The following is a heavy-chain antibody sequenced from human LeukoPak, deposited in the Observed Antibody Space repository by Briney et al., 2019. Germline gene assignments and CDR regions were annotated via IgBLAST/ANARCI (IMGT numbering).Heavy chain of an antibody. Sequence: GGSLRLSCAASGFTFSSYAMHWVRQAPGKGLGWVAVISYDGSNKYYADSVKGRFTISRDNSKNTLYLQMNSLRAEDTAVYYCARDRSYGGNFWFDPWGQGTLVTVSS. V-gene: IGHV3-30-3*01. D-gene: IGHD4-23*01. CDR3: ARDRSYGGNFWFDP. CDR1: GFTFSSYA. J-gene: IGHJ5*02. CDR2: ISYDGSNK.